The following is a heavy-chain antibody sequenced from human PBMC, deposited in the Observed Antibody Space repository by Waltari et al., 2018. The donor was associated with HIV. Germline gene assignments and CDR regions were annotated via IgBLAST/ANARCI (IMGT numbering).Heavy chain of an antibody. V-gene: IGHV4-39*01. CDR3: ARSPRGEQWLAY. Sequence: QLHLQESGPGLVKPSETLSLTCTVSGGSISSSTHFWGWIRQPPGKGLEWIGTIYYNGSTYYNQSRKSRVPMSVDASKNQFALKVRSVTATDTALYYCARSPRGEQWLAYWGQGTLVTVSS. D-gene: IGHD6-19*01. J-gene: IGHJ4*02. CDR2: IYYNGST. CDR1: GGSISSSTHF.